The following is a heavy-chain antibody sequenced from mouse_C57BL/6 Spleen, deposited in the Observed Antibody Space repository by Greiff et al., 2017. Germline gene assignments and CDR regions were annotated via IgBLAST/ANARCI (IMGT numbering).Heavy chain of an antibody. CDR2: LNPSNGGT. Sequence: QVHVKQSGTELVKPGASVKLSCKASGYTFTSYWMHWVKQRPGQGLAWIGNLNPSNGGTYYNEKFKSKATLTVEKSSSTAYMQLSILTSEDSAVYYCARDYGSGYFDYWGQGTTLTVSS. J-gene: IGHJ2*01. CDR3: ARDYGSGYFDY. V-gene: IGHV1-53*01. CDR1: GYTFTSYW. D-gene: IGHD1-1*01.